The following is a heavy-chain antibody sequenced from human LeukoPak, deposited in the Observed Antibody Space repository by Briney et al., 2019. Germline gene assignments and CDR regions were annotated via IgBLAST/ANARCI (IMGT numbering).Heavy chain of an antibody. D-gene: IGHD6-13*01. J-gene: IGHJ4*02. Sequence: SETLSLTCTVSGGSITSNSYYWGWIRQPPGKGLEWIGSIYYSGSTYYNPSLKRRVTISIDTSKNQFSLKLSSVTAADTAVYYCAVGIAAAGTSSFPGLTDDYWGQGTLVTVSS. V-gene: IGHV4-39*07. CDR1: GGSITSNSYY. CDR2: IYYSGST. CDR3: AVGIAAAGTSSFPGLTDDY.